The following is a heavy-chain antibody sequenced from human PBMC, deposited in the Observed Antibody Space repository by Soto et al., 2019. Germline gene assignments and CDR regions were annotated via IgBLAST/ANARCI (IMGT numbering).Heavy chain of an antibody. CDR1: GYTFSNFY. CDR2: MNPNSGNT. V-gene: IGHV1-8*01. J-gene: IGHJ4*02. D-gene: IGHD4-17*01. CDR3: ARANGSGDVDF. Sequence: ASVKVSCKSSGYTFSNFYINWVRQATGQGLEWMGWMNPNSGNTGYAQEFMGRVTMTGDTSISTAYMELNALKSDDTAVYYCARANGSGDVDFWGQGTQVTVAS.